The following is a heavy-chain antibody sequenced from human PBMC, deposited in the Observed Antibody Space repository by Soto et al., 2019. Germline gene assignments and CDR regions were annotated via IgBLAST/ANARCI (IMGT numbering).Heavy chain of an antibody. V-gene: IGHV1-69*01. CDR2: IIPIFGTA. CDR1: GGTFSSYA. Sequence: QVQLVQSGAEVKKPGSSVKVSCKASGGTFSSYAISWVRQAPGQGLEWMGGIIPIFGTANYAQKFQGRVTITADESTSTAYMELSSLRSEDTAVYYCARDNTMFRGVQLGYYYYYGMDVWGQGTTVTVSS. J-gene: IGHJ6*02. D-gene: IGHD3-10*01. CDR3: ARDNTMFRGVQLGYYYYYGMDV.